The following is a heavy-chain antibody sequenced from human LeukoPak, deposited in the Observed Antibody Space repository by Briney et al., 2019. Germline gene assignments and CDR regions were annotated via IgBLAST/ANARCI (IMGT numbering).Heavy chain of an antibody. CDR1: GFTFSSYA. Sequence: GGSLRLSCAASGFTFSSYAMHWVRQAPGKGLEWVAVISYDGSNKYYADSVKGRFTISRDNSKNTLYLQMNSLRAEDTAVYYCARDAFFYCSGGSCYPNYYYYGMDVWSQGTTVTVSS. CDR3: ARDAFFYCSGGSCYPNYYYYGMDV. J-gene: IGHJ6*02. CDR2: ISYDGSNK. D-gene: IGHD2-15*01. V-gene: IGHV3-30-3*01.